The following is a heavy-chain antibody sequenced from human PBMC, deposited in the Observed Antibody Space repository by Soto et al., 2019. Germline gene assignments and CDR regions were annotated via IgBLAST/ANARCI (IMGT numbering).Heavy chain of an antibody. CDR3: AREGGNSSGFPVRFDY. CDR2: MSYSGNA. D-gene: IGHD5-18*01. CDR1: GGYISHYY. J-gene: IGHJ4*02. V-gene: IGHV4-59*01. Sequence: SETLSLTCNVSGGYISHYYWSWIRQSPGKGLEWIGDMSYSGNAKYNPSLKSRVTISVDASKNQVSLKVTSVTAADTAFYYCAREGGNSSGFPVRFDYWGQGILVTVSS.